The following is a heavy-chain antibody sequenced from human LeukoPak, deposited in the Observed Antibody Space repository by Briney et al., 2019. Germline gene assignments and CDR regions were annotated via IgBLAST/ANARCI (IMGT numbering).Heavy chain of an antibody. CDR1: GGSFSGYY. J-gene: IGHJ6*02. Sequence: SETLSITCAVYGGSFSGYYWSWIRQPPGKGLEWIGEINHSGSTNYNPSLKSRVTISVDTSKNQFSLKLSSVTAADTAVYYCARRWYYDYYYGMDVWGQGTTVTVSS. CDR2: INHSGST. CDR3: ARRWYYDYYYGMDV. V-gene: IGHV4-34*01. D-gene: IGHD2-15*01.